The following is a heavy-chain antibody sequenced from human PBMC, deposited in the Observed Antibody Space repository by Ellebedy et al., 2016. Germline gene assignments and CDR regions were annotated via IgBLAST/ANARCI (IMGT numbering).Heavy chain of an antibody. CDR1: GFTFSDSY. V-gene: IGHV3-11*06. CDR3: ARERWSMKIDI. Sequence: GGSLRLSXAASGFTFSDSYMSWIRQAPGKGLEWLSDISSGSSFTKYADSVKGRFTISRDNSKNTLYLQMNSLGPEDTAVYYCARERWSMKIDIWGQGTMVTVSS. D-gene: IGHD4-23*01. CDR2: ISSGSSFT. J-gene: IGHJ3*02.